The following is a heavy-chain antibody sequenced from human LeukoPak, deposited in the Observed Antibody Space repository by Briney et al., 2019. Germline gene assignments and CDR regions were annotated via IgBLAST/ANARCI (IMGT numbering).Heavy chain of an antibody. J-gene: IGHJ4*02. CDR2: IYSGGDT. CDR1: GFTVSSNF. CDR3: ARDIGGIFDS. V-gene: IGHV3-53*01. Sequence: PGGSLRLSCAASGFTVSSNFMSWVRQAPGKGLEWVSVIYSGGDTYYADSVKGRFTISIDNSKNTLYLQMNSLRAEDTAVYYCARDIGGIFDSWGQGTLVTVSS. D-gene: IGHD1-26*01.